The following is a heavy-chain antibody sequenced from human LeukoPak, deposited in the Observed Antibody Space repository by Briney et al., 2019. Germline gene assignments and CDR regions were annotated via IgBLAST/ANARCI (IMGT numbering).Heavy chain of an antibody. CDR1: GGSFSGYY. CDR2: INHSGST. D-gene: IGHD6-13*01. CDR3: ARAIRIGGSWFLFDY. Sequence: KTSEALSLTCAVYGGSFSGYYWSWIRQPPGKGLEWIGEINHSGSTNYNPSLKSRVTISVDTSKNQFSLKLSSVTAADTAVYYCARAIRIGGSWFLFDYWGQGTLVTVSS. V-gene: IGHV4-34*01. J-gene: IGHJ4*02.